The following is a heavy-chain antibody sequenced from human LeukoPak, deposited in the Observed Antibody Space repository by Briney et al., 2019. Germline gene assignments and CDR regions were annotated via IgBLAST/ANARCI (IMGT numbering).Heavy chain of an antibody. CDR2: INHSGST. Sequence: SETLSLTCAVYGGSFSGYYWSWIRQPPGKGLEWIGEINHSGSTNYNPSLKSRVTISVDTSKNQFSLKLSSVTAADTAAYYCARPRNGYSYDAFDIWGQGTMVTVSS. CDR1: GGSFSGYY. D-gene: IGHD5-18*01. V-gene: IGHV4-34*01. CDR3: ARPRNGYSYDAFDI. J-gene: IGHJ3*02.